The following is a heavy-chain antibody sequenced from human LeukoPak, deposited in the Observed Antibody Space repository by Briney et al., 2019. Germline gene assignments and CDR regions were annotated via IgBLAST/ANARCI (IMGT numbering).Heavy chain of an antibody. D-gene: IGHD2-2*01. CDR1: GDSISSYY. CDR3: ARRYCSTTSCNYFDY. CDR2: IHTNGRT. J-gene: IGHJ4*02. V-gene: IGHV4-4*09. Sequence: SETLSLTCTVSGDSISSYYWSWIRQTPGKGLEWIGYIHTNGRTNYSLSLKSRVTISLHTSKSQFSLNLTSVTAADTAVYYCARRYCSTTSCNYFDYWGQGTLVTVSS.